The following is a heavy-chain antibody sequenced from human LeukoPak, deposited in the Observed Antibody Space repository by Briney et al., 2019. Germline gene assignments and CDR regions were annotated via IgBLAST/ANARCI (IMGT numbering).Heavy chain of an antibody. D-gene: IGHD3-10*01. CDR2: INTDGSST. CDR3: ARVNYGSGSYADDAFDI. CDR1: GFTFSSYW. J-gene: IGHJ3*02. Sequence: PGGSLRLSCAASGFTFSSYWMHWVRQAPGKGLVWVSRINTDGSSTSYADSVKGRFTISRDNAKNTLYLQMNSLRAEDTAVYYCARVNYGSGSYADDAFDIWGQGTMVTVSS. V-gene: IGHV3-74*01.